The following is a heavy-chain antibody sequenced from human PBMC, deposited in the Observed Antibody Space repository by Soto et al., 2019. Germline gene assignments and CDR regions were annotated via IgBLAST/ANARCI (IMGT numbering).Heavy chain of an antibody. CDR3: ASQVRSSSWYVSAKDYGMDV. J-gene: IGHJ6*02. CDR2: IYYSGST. D-gene: IGHD6-13*01. V-gene: IGHV4-39*01. Sequence: QLQLQESGPGLVKPSETLSLTCTVSGGSISSSSYYWGWIRQPPGKGLEWIGSIYYSGSTYYNPSRTSRFTISVDTSKNQLSLKLSSVTAADTAVYYCASQVRSSSWYVSAKDYGMDVWGQGTTVTVSS. CDR1: GGSISSSSYY.